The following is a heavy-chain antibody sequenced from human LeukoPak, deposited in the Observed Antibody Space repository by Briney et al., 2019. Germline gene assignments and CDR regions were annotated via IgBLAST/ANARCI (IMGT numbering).Heavy chain of an antibody. CDR1: GFTFSSYS. J-gene: IGHJ4*02. D-gene: IGHD1-1*01. CDR3: ASDPSGVPDY. Sequence: GGSLRLSCAASGFTFSSYSVNWVRQAPGKGLEWVSSISSSSSYIYYADSVKGRFTISRDNAKNSLYLQMNSRRAEDTAVYYCASDPSGVPDYWGQGTLVTVSS. V-gene: IGHV3-21*01. CDR2: ISSSSSYI.